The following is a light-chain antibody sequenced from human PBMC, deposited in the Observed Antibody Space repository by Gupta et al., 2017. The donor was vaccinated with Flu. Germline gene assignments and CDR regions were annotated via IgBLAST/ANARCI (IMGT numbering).Light chain of an antibody. V-gene: IGKV3-11*01. J-gene: IGKJ4*01. CDR3: QQRSNWPLLT. CDR1: QSVSSY. Sequence: ATRSLSPGERATLSCRASQSVSSYLAWYQQKPGQAPRLLIYDTFNRATGIPARFSGSGSGTDFTLTISSREPEDSAVYYCQQRSNWPLLTFGGGTXVEIK. CDR2: DTF.